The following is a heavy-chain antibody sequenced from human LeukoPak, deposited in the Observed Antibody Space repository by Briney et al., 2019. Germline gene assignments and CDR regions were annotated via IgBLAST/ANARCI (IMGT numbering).Heavy chain of an antibody. V-gene: IGHV1-2*02. CDR2: INPNSGGI. D-gene: IGHD3-22*01. Sequence: GASVKVSCKASGYTFTGYYMHWVRQAPGQGLEWMGWINPNSGGIDYAQKFQGRVTMTRDTSISTAYMELSRLRSDDTAVYYCARARITMIADYWGQGTLVTVSS. CDR1: GYTFTGYY. J-gene: IGHJ4*02. CDR3: ARARITMIADY.